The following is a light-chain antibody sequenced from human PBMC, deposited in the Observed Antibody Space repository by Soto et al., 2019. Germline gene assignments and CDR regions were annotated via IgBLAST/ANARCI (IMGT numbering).Light chain of an antibody. CDR1: SSDIGGYSY. J-gene: IGLJ1*01. Sequence: QSALTQPPSASGSPGQSVTISCTGTSSDIGGYSYVSWYQQHPGKAPKIIIYEVSKRPSGVPDRFSGSKSGNTASLTVSGLQAEDEADYYCSSYAGGNIWYYVFGTGTKLTVL. CDR3: SSYAGGNIWYYV. V-gene: IGLV2-8*01. CDR2: EVS.